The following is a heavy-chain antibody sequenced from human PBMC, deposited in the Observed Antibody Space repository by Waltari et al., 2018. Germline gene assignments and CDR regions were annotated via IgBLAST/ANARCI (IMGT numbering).Heavy chain of an antibody. CDR3: ATYIGASIGTAAFDV. CDR1: GGSITSNRHY. Sequence: QLQLQESGPGLGKPSETLSLTCIVSGGSITSNRHYWAWIHQPPGQGLEWIGTMSYNGATYSSPSLKSRVTLSRDTSKNHLSLKLGSVTAADTAVYYCATYIGASIGTAAFDVWGQGTMVTVSS. CDR2: MSYNGAT. D-gene: IGHD5-12*01. J-gene: IGHJ3*01. V-gene: IGHV4-39*02.